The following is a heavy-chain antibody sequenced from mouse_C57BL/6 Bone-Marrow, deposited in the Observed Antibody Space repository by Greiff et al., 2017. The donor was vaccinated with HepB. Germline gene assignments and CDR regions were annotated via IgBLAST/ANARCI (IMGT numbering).Heavy chain of an antibody. V-gene: IGHV1-9*01. CDR2: ILPGSGST. Sequence: VQRVESGAELMKPGASVKLSCKATGYTFTGYWIEWVKQRPGHGLEWIGEILPGSGSTNYNEKFKGKATFTADTSSNTAYMQLSSLTTEDSAIYYCARAFITTVVATDYFDYWGQGTTLTVSS. D-gene: IGHD1-1*01. CDR3: ARAFITTVVATDYFDY. J-gene: IGHJ2*01. CDR1: GYTFTGYW.